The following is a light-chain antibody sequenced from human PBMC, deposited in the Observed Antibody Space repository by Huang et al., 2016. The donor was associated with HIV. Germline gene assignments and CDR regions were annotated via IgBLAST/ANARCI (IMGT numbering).Light chain of an antibody. CDR3: LQLNSYPGT. CDR2: ATS. V-gene: IGKV1-9*01. Sequence: IQLTQSPSSLSASVGDRVTLTCRASHDISSYLAWYQQKPGRAPKLLIYATSTLESGVPSRFSGSGSGTDFTLTINNLQPEDFAAYYCLQLNSYPGTFGPGTNVDV. CDR1: HDISSY. J-gene: IGKJ3*01.